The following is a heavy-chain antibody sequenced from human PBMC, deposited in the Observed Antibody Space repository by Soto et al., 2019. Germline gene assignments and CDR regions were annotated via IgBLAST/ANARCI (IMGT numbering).Heavy chain of an antibody. Sequence: SETLSLTCTVSGGSISSGDYYWSWIRQPPGKGLEWIGYIYYSGSTYYNPSLKSRVTISVDTSKNQFSLKLSSVTAADTAVYYCARAGGSGSYLGWFDPWGQGTLVTVSS. J-gene: IGHJ5*02. V-gene: IGHV4-30-4*01. CDR3: ARAGGSGSYLGWFDP. CDR1: GGSISSGDYY. CDR2: IYYSGST. D-gene: IGHD3-10*01.